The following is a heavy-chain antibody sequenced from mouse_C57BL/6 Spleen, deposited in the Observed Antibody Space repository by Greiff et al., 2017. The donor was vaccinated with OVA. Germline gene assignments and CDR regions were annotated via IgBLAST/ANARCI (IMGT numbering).Heavy chain of an antibody. V-gene: IGHV1-19*01. CDR3: AGGGGSSPDY. Sequence: VHVKQSGPVLVKPGASVKMSCKASGYTFTDYYMNWVKQSHGKSLEWIGVINPYNGGTSYNQKFKGKATLTVDKSSSTAYMELNSLTSEDSAVYYCAGGGGSSPDYWGQGTSVTVSS. CDR2: INPYNGGT. J-gene: IGHJ4*01. D-gene: IGHD1-1*01. CDR1: GYTFTDYY.